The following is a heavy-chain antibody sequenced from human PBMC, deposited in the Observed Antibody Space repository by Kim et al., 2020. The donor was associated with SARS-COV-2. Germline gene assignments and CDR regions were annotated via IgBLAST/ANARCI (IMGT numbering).Heavy chain of an antibody. Sequence: ADSWRGPFTISRDNSKNTVYLQMNSLRVEDTATYYCAKAEPGRDFHFIDYWGQGTLVTVSS. D-gene: IGHD1-1*01. J-gene: IGHJ4*02. V-gene: IGHV3-23*01. CDR3: AKAEPGRDFHFIDY.